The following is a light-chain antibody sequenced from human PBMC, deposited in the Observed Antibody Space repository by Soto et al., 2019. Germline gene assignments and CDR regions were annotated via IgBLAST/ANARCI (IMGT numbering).Light chain of an antibody. V-gene: IGKV3-11*01. CDR3: QQYKSWPIT. Sequence: EIVLTQSPATLSLSPGERATLSCRASQSVSSYLAWYQQKPGQAPRLLIYDASNTATGIPARFSGSGSGTDFTLTISSLEPEDFAVYYCQQYKSWPITFGQGTRLEIK. CDR2: DAS. J-gene: IGKJ5*01. CDR1: QSVSSY.